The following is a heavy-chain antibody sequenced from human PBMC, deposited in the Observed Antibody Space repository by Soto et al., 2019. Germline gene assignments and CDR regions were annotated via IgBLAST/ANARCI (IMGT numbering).Heavy chain of an antibody. Sequence: SETLSLTCSVSGGSINTNNYYWGWIRQSPGQGLEWIGIIYYNGHANYNPSLKGRVTISQDTSKNQFFLTLTSMTAADTATYYCATIMVAAARRVDIDYWGRGTLVTVSS. J-gene: IGHJ4*02. V-gene: IGHV4-39*01. CDR3: ATIMVAAARRVDIDY. D-gene: IGHD2-15*01. CDR2: IYYNGHA. CDR1: GGSINTNNYY.